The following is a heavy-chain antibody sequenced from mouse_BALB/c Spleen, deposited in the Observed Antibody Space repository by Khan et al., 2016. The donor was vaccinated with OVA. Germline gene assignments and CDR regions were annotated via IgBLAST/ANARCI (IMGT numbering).Heavy chain of an antibody. CDR1: GFSLTNYG. Sequence: VQPQESGPGLAAPSQSLSITCTISGFSLTNYGVHWVRQPPGKGLEWLVVIWSDGSTTYNSALKSRLTITKDNSQSQVFLKMNSLQTDDTAIYFCARQPYYHYNILDYWGQGTSVTVSS. CDR3: ARQPYYHYNILDY. V-gene: IGHV2-6-1*01. J-gene: IGHJ4*01. D-gene: IGHD2-4*01. CDR2: IWSDGST.